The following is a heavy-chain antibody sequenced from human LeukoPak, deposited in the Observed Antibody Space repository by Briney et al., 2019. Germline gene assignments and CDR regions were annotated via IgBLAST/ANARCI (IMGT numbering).Heavy chain of an antibody. V-gene: IGHV1-2*02. CDR3: ARVHDYGDYGFDY. Sequence: ASVKVSCKASGYTITGYYMHWVRQAPGQGLEWMGWINPNSGGTNYAQKFQGRVTMTRDTSISTAYMELSRLRSDDTAVYYCARVHDYGDYGFDYWGQGTLVTVSS. CDR1: GYTITGYY. J-gene: IGHJ4*02. D-gene: IGHD4-17*01. CDR2: INPNSGGT.